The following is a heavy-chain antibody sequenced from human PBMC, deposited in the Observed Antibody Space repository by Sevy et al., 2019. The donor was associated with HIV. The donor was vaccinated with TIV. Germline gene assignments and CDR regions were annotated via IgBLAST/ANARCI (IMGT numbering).Heavy chain of an antibody. D-gene: IGHD6-13*01. CDR2: ISSSGSTI. CDR1: GFTFSDYY. J-gene: IGHJ4*02. V-gene: IGHV3-11*01. CDR3: ATSLLTGIAAAPGFDC. Sequence: GGSLRLSCAASGFTFSDYYMSWIRQAPGKGLEWVSYISSSGSTIYHADSVKGRFTISRDNAKNSLYLQMNSLRAEDTAVYYCATSLLTGIAAAPGFDCWGQRTLVTVSS.